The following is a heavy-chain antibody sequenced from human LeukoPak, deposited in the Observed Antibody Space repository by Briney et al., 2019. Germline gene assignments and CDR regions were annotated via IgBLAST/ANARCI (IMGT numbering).Heavy chain of an antibody. CDR2: ISSSASTI. J-gene: IGHJ4*02. CDR1: GFTFSSYE. CDR3: AKEAYYDILTGYYGSFDY. V-gene: IGHV3-48*03. Sequence: PGGSLRLSCAASGFTFSSYEMNWVRQAPGKGLEWVSYISSSASTIYYADSVKGRFTISRDNSKNTLYLQMNSLRAEDTAVYYCAKEAYYDILTGYYGSFDYWGQGTLVTVSS. D-gene: IGHD3-9*01.